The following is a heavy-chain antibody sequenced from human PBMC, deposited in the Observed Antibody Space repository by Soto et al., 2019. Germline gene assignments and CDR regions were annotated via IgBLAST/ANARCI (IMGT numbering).Heavy chain of an antibody. Sequence: PSETLSLTCAVSGGSISSGGYSWIWIRQPPGKGLEWIGYIYHSGSTYYNPSLKSRVTISVDRSKNQFSLKLSSVTAADTAVYYCARVGRFLEYMDVWGQGTTVTVSS. CDR3: ARVGRFLEYMDV. V-gene: IGHV4-30-2*01. D-gene: IGHD3-3*01. CDR1: GGSISSGGYS. CDR2: IYHSGST. J-gene: IGHJ6*02.